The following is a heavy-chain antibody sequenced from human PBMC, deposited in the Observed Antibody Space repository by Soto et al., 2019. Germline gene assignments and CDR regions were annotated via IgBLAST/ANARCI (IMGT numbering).Heavy chain of an antibody. D-gene: IGHD6-19*01. J-gene: IGHJ4*02. Sequence: QVQLVQSGAEVKKPGASVQVSCKASGYSFTTFDLHWVRQAPGQRLERMGWIDTASGKSKYAEIFQGRVTMNGDTSATTAYMELSSLRFEDTAVYYCAMSRGWWSFDYWGQGTLITVSS. V-gene: IGHV1-3*04. CDR1: GYSFTTFD. CDR3: AMSRGWWSFDY. CDR2: IDTASGKS.